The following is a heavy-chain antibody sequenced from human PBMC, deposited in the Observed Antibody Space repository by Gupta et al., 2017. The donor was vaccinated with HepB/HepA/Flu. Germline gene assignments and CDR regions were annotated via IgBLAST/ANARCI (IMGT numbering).Heavy chain of an antibody. V-gene: IGHV3-7*01. J-gene: IGHJ6*03. CDR3: ARGRDDNYHHYYYMGV. D-gene: IGHD1-1*01. Sequence: GFTFINYWMSWVRQAPGKGLEWVANIKQDGSDKYYVDSVKGRFAISRDNAKNSVFLQMNSLRAEDTAVYYCARGRDDNYHHYYYMGVWGKGTTVTVSS. CDR1: GFTFINYW. CDR2: IKQDGSDK.